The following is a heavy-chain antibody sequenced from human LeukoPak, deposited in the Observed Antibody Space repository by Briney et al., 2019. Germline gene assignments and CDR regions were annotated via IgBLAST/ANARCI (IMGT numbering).Heavy chain of an antibody. V-gene: IGHV1-46*01. CDR3: ARYGHSPSFDY. CDR1: GYTFTNYH. Sequence: GASVKVSCKASGYTFTNYHMNWVRQAPGQGLEWMGIINPSGGSTTNAQKFQGRVIMTRDMSTSTVYMELSSLRSEDTAVYFCARYGHSPSFDYWGQGTLVIVSS. J-gene: IGHJ4*02. D-gene: IGHD4-17*01. CDR2: INPSGGST.